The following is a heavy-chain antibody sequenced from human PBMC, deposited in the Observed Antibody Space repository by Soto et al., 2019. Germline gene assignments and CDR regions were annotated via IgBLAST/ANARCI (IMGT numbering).Heavy chain of an antibody. J-gene: IGHJ4*02. V-gene: IGHV1-69*04. CDR2: IIPILGIA. CDR1: GGTFRSYT. CDR3: ARDVYIVATTTVDSQNYFDY. D-gene: IGHD5-12*01. Sequence: SVKVSCKASGGTFRSYTISWVRQAPGQGLEWMGRIIPILGIANYAQKFQGRVTITADKSTSTAYMELSSLRSEDTAVYYCARDVYIVATTTVDSQNYFDYWGQGTLVTVSS.